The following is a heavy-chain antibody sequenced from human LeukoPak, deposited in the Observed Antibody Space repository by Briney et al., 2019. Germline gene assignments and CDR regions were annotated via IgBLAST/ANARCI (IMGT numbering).Heavy chain of an antibody. CDR1: GFTFSSSW. V-gene: IGHV3-7*01. D-gene: IGHD6-13*01. CDR3: ARVHSWAYWYFDL. Sequence: PGGSLRLSCAASGFTFSSSWMSWVRQAPGKGLEWMANIKQDGSEKFYVDSVKGRFSISRDNAKNSLYLQLNSLGAEDTAVYYCARVHSWAYWYFDLWGRGTLVTVSS. CDR2: IKQDGSEK. J-gene: IGHJ2*01.